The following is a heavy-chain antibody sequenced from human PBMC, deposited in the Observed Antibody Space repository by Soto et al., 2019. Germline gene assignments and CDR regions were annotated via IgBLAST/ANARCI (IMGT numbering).Heavy chain of an antibody. Sequence: GGSLRLSCAASGFTFSSYSMNWVRQAPGKGLEWVSYISSSSSTIYYADSVKGRFTISRDNAKNSLYLQMNSLRAEDTAVYYCARNYGDYEEPFYYYYGMDVWGQGTTVTVS. J-gene: IGHJ6*02. CDR2: ISSSSSTI. D-gene: IGHD4-17*01. V-gene: IGHV3-48*01. CDR1: GFTFSSYS. CDR3: ARNYGDYEEPFYYYYGMDV.